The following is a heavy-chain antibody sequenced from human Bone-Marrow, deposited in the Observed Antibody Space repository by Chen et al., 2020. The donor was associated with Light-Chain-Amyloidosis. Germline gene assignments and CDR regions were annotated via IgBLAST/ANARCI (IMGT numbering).Heavy chain of an antibody. CDR3: VRGTVTTRYFDY. CDR2: INLNGGST. D-gene: IGHD4-17*01. J-gene: IGHJ4*02. Sequence: EVQLGGSGGGVVRPGGSLRLSCAASGFHFVGFVMSWVLQVPGKGLEWVSGINLNGGSTGYAASVKGRFTVSRDNAKNSLYLEMNSLRAEDTALYYCVRGTVTTRYFDYWGQGILVTVSS. CDR1: GFHFVGFV. V-gene: IGHV3-20*04.